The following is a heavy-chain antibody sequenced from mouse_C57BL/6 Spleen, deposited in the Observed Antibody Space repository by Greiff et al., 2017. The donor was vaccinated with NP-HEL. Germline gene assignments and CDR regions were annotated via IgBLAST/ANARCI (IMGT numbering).Heavy chain of an antibody. CDR2: LSPGSGST. D-gene: IGHD1-1*01. CDR3: ARTGITTVVAPGDY. CDR1: GYTFTSYW. Sequence: QVQLQQPGAELVKPGASVKMSCKASGYTFTSYWITWVKQRPGQGLEWIGDLSPGSGSTNYNEKFKSKATLTVDTSSSTAYMPLSSLTSEDSAVYYCARTGITTVVAPGDYWGQGTSVTVSS. J-gene: IGHJ4*01. V-gene: IGHV1-55*01.